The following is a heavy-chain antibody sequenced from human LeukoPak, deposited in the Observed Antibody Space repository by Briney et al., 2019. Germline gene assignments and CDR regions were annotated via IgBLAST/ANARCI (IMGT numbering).Heavy chain of an antibody. CDR1: GYTFTRYH. CDR2: IIPILGIA. J-gene: IGHJ4*02. V-gene: IGHV1-69*04. Sequence: GASVKVSCKTSGYTFTRYHIHWVRQAPGQGLEWMGRIIPILGIANYAQKFQGRVTITADKSTSAAYMELSSLRSEDTAVYYCARVTVNYYDSSGNGVVDYWGQGTLVTVSS. D-gene: IGHD3-22*01. CDR3: ARVTVNYYDSSGNGVVDY.